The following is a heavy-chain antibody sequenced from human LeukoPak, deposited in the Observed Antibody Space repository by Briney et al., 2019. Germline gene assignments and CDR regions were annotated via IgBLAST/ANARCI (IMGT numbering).Heavy chain of an antibody. CDR3: TREDTGVAFDI. V-gene: IGHV3-53*01. Sequence: PGGSLRLSCAASGFTVSTNCMNWVRQGPGKGLEWVSVICSGGSTYYADSVKGRFIISRDNAKNSLYLQMNSLRVEDTAVYYCTREDTGVAFDIWGQGTTVTV. CDR1: GFTVSTNC. CDR2: ICSGGST. J-gene: IGHJ3*02. D-gene: IGHD2-8*01.